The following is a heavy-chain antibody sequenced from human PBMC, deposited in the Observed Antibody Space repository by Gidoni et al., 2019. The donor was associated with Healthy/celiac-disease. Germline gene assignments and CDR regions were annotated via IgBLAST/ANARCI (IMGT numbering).Heavy chain of an antibody. Sequence: EVQLVESGGGLVKPGGSLRLSCAASGFTFSNAWMSWVRQAPGKGLEWVGRIKSKTDVGTTDYAAPVKGRFTISRDDSKNTLYLQMNSLKTEDTAVYYCTTTYYYDSSGYSIPYWGQGTLVTVSS. D-gene: IGHD3-22*01. V-gene: IGHV3-15*01. CDR1: GFTFSNAW. J-gene: IGHJ4*02. CDR2: IKSKTDVGTT. CDR3: TTTYYYDSSGYSIPY.